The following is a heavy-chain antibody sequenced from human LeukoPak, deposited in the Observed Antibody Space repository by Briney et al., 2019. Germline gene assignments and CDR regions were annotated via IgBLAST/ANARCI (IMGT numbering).Heavy chain of an antibody. CDR2: IRYDGNNE. J-gene: IGHJ6*03. CDR3: ARDPGTYPYYYYYYMDV. V-gene: IGHV3-30*02. Sequence: PGGSLRLSCAASGFTFSSYGMHWVRQAPGKGLEWMAFIRYDGNNEYYAESVKGRFTISRDNAKNSLYLQLNSLRAEDTALYYCARDPGTYPYYYYYYMDVWGKGTMVTVSS. D-gene: IGHD3-10*01. CDR1: GFTFSSYG.